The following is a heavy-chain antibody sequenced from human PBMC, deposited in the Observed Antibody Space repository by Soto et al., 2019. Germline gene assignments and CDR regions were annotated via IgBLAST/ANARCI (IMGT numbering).Heavy chain of an antibody. CDR1: GYSVSSSDYY. CDR2: MLYSGLT. V-gene: IGHV4-39*01. Sequence: SETLSLTCSVSGYSVSSSDYYWAWIRQPPGKGLEWIGSMLYSGLTYYNPSLKSRVTLSVDTSKNQFSVRLNSVTASDTAVYYCAPLTVSLSGPYGIHVWGQGTTVTVSS. CDR3: APLTVSLSGPYGIHV. J-gene: IGHJ6*02. D-gene: IGHD2-15*01.